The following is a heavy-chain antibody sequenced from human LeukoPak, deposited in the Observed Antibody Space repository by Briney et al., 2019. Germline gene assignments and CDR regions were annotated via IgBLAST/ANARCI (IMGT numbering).Heavy chain of an antibody. J-gene: IGHJ4*02. CDR1: GGSFSGYY. D-gene: IGHD4-23*01. V-gene: IGHV4-34*01. CDR2: INHSGST. CDR3: ARGAGDYGGNLVGIDY. Sequence: SETLSLTCAVYGGSFSGYYWSWIRQPPGKGLEWIGEINHSGSTNYNPSLKSRVTISVDTSKNQFSLQLNSVTPEDTAVYYCARGAGDYGGNLVGIDYWGQGTLVTVSS.